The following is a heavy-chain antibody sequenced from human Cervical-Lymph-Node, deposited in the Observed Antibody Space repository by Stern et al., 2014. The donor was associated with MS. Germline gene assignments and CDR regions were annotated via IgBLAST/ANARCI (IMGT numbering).Heavy chain of an antibody. Sequence: EMQLVESGGGLDQPGGSLRLSCAASGFTFSNYWMHWVRQAPGKGLMWVSDIKTDGSIARYADYVKGRVTISRDNSTHTMYLQMNSMGAEDTAVYYCGRQGDFGVWGQGTMVTVSS. CDR3: GRQGDFGV. V-gene: IGHV3-74*02. D-gene: IGHD3-10*01. CDR1: GFTFSNYW. CDR2: IKTDGSIA. J-gene: IGHJ3*01.